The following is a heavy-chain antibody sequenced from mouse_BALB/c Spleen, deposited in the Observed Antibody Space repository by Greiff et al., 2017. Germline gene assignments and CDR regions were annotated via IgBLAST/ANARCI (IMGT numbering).Heavy chain of an antibody. V-gene: IGHV1-69*02. CDR1: GYTFTSYW. Sequence: QVQLQQSGAELVRPGASVKLSCKASGYTFTSYWINWVKQRPGQGLEWIGNIYPSDSYTNYNQKFKDKATLTVDKSSSTAYMQLSSPTSEDSAVYYCTREGFITTANEFAYWGQGTLVTVSA. CDR2: IYPSDSYT. J-gene: IGHJ3*01. D-gene: IGHD1-2*01. CDR3: TREGFITTANEFAY.